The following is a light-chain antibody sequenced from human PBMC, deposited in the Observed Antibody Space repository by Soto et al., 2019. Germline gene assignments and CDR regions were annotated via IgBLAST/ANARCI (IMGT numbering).Light chain of an antibody. CDR2: EVS. CDR1: ISDVGGYNY. V-gene: IGLV2-14*01. CDR3: SSYTSSIYV. J-gene: IGLJ1*01. Sequence: QSALTQPASVSGSPGQSITISCTGTISDVGGYNYVSWYQQHPGKAPKLMIYEVSNRPSGVSNRFSGSKSGNTASLTISGLQAEDEADYYCSSYTSSIYVFGTGTKVTVL.